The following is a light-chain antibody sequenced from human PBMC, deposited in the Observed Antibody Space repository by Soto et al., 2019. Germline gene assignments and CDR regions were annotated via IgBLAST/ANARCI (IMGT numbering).Light chain of an antibody. CDR2: DAS. V-gene: IGKV3-11*01. CDR3: QHYGTSPIT. Sequence: EIVLTQSPATLSLSRLGGATLSFRASQSVSSYLAWYQQKPGQAPRLLIYDASNRATGIPARFSGSGSGTDFTLTISSLEPEDFAVYYCQHYGTSPITFGQGTRLEIK. CDR1: QSVSSY. J-gene: IGKJ5*01.